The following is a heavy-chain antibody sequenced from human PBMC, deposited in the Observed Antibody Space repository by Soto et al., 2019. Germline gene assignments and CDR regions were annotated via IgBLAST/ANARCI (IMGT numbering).Heavy chain of an antibody. J-gene: IGHJ4*02. Sequence: QVQLVQSGAEVKKPGASVKVSCKASGYTFTSYAMHWVRQAPGQRLERMGWINAGNGNTKYSQKFQGRVTITRDTSASTAYMELSSLRSEDTAVYYCARSRGSMVRGVIMGNHFDYWGQGTLVTVSS. CDR1: GYTFTSYA. CDR2: INAGNGNT. V-gene: IGHV1-3*01. CDR3: ARSRGSMVRGVIMGNHFDY. D-gene: IGHD3-10*01.